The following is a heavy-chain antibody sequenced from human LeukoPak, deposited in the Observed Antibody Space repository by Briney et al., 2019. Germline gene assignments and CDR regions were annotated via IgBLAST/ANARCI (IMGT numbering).Heavy chain of an antibody. D-gene: IGHD3-9*01. Sequence: PSETLSLTCTVSGGSISSYYWSWIRQPPGKGLEWIGYIYYSGSTNYNPSLKSRVTISVDTSKNQFSLKLSSVTAADTAVYYCARLHRPLQYFDWPYKGGGFDPWGQGTLVTVSS. J-gene: IGHJ5*02. CDR3: ARLHRPLQYFDWPYKGGGFDP. V-gene: IGHV4-59*12. CDR2: IYYSGST. CDR1: GGSISSYY.